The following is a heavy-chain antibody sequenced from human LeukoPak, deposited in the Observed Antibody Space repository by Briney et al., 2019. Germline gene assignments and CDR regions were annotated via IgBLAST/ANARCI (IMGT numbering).Heavy chain of an antibody. Sequence: QPGGSLRLSCAASGFTFDDYAMLCVRQAPGKGLEWLSLISGDGGGTYYADSVKGRFTISRDNSKNSLYLQMNSLTTEDTALYYCATYSSAWRSFDYWGQGTLVTVSS. CDR1: GFTFDDYA. V-gene: IGHV3-43*02. CDR3: ATYSSAWRSFDY. J-gene: IGHJ4*02. CDR2: ISGDGGGT. D-gene: IGHD6-19*01.